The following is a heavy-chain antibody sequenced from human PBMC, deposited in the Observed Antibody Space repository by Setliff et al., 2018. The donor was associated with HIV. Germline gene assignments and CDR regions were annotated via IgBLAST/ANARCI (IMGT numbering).Heavy chain of an antibody. CDR3: ARDQKGYSYGYFDS. J-gene: IGHJ4*02. Sequence: ASETLSLTCTSSGDSISGYYWSWIRQPAGKGLEWIGHMHTSGNTNYKPSLKSRVTMSLDTSKNQFSLRLSSVTAADTAVYYCARDQKGYSYGYFDSWGQGTLVTVSS. CDR1: GDSISGYY. D-gene: IGHD5-18*01. CDR2: MHTSGNT. V-gene: IGHV4-4*07.